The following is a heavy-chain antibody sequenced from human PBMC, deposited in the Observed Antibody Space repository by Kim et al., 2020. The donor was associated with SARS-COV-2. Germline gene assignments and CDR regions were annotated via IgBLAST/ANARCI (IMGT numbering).Heavy chain of an antibody. D-gene: IGHD6-13*01. Sequence: GGSLRLSCEVSGFIFSNYAMGWVRQAPGKGLEWVSTISGSRDAAYYPDSVKGRFTISRDNSRNTVYLQMTALRAEDTAVYYCARGGFNNVWYDEFFGLWGQGTLTTDSS. V-gene: IGHV3-23*01. CDR3: ARGGFNNVWYDEFFGL. J-gene: IGHJ1*01. CDR1: GFIFSNYA. CDR2: ISGSRDAA.